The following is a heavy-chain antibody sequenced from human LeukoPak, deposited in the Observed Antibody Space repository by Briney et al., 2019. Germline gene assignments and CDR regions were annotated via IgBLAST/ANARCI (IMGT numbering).Heavy chain of an antibody. D-gene: IGHD2-21*02. CDR3: AREGSYCDGGDCYSFDF. CDR1: GYTFIANY. Sequence: ASVQVSCKASGYTFIANYLQWGRQAPGLGPGWGGWMHVGNGNTRYAPKFQGRVTLSRDTSINTAYMELSSLTSDDTAVYYCAREGSYCDGGDCYSFDFWGQGTLVTVSS. CDR2: MHVGNGNT. V-gene: IGHV1-2*02. J-gene: IGHJ4*02.